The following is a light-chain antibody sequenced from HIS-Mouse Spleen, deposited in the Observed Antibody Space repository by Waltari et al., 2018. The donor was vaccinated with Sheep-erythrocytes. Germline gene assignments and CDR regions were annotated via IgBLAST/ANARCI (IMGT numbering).Light chain of an antibody. CDR2: DVS. Sequence: QSALTQPRSVSGSPGQSVTISCTGTSSDVGGYNYVSWYQQHPGTAPKLMIYDVSKRPSGVPDRFSGSKSGNTASLTISGLQAEDEADYDCCSYAGSYNHVFATGTKVTVL. CDR3: CSYAGSYNHV. J-gene: IGLJ1*01. V-gene: IGLV2-11*01. CDR1: SSDVGGYNY.